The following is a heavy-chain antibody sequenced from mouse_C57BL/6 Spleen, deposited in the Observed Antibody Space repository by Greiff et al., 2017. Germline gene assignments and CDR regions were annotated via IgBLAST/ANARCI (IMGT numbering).Heavy chain of an antibody. V-gene: IGHV1-22*01. D-gene: IGHD1-1*01. CDR2: INPNNGGT. J-gene: IGHJ2*01. CDR3: ARGGTTVVAADY. Sequence: EVQLQESGPELVKPGASVKMSCKASGYTFTDYNMHWVKQSHGKSLEWIGYINPNNGGTSYNQKFKGKATLTVNKSSSTAYMELRSLTSEDSAVYYCARGGTTVVAADYWGQGTTLTVSA. CDR1: GYTFTDYN.